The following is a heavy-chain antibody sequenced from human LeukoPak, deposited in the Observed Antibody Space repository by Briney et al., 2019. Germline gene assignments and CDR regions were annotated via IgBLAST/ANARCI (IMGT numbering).Heavy chain of an antibody. Sequence: SETLSLTCTVSGGSISSGGYYWSWIRQPPGKGLEWIGYIYHSGSTYYNPSLKSRVTISVDRSKNQFSLKLSSVTAADTAVYYCARSRDYGGNRGDAFDIWGQGTMVTVSS. CDR2: IYHSGST. J-gene: IGHJ3*02. CDR3: ARSRDYGGNRGDAFDI. D-gene: IGHD4-23*01. CDR1: GGSISSGGYY. V-gene: IGHV4-30-2*01.